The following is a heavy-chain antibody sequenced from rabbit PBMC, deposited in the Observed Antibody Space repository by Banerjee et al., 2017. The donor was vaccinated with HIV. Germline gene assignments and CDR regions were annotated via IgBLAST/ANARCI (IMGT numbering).Heavy chain of an antibody. CDR3: ARDCIDNTGYNFDL. CDR2: IGAGSSGNT. CDR1: GFDFSSSA. Sequence: QEQLEESGGDLVKPEGSLTLTCTASGFDFSSSAMCWVRQAPGKGPEWVACIGAGSSGNTYCASWAKGRFTISKTSSTTVTLQMTSLTAADTATYFCARDCIDNTGYNFDLWGPGTLVTVS. D-gene: IGHD7-1*01. J-gene: IGHJ4*01. V-gene: IGHV1S45*01.